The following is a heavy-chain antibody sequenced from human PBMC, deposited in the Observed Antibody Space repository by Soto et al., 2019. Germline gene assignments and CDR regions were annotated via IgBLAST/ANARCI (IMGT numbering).Heavy chain of an antibody. D-gene: IGHD3-10*01. CDR3: ARDQYGSGSPYFDY. CDR1: GGSISIYY. V-gene: IGHV4-59*01. CDR2: IYYSGST. J-gene: IGHJ4*02. Sequence: PSETLSLTCTVSGGSISIYYWSWIWQPPGKGLEWIGYIYYSGSTNYNPSLKSRVTISVDTSKNQFSLKLSSVTAADTAVYYCARDQYGSGSPYFDYWGQGTLVTVSS.